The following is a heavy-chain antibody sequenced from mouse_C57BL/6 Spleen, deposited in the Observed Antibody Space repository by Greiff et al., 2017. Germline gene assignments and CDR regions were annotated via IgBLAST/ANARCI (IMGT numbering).Heavy chain of an antibody. Sequence: QVQLQQPGAELVRPGSSVKLSCKASGYTFTSYWMDWVKQRPGQGLEWIGNIYPSDSETHYNQKFKDKATLTVDKSSSTAYMQLRSLTSEDSAVYYGARSGGPYYCDYWGQGTTLTVAS. CDR2: IYPSDSET. CDR1: GYTFTSYW. J-gene: IGHJ2*01. CDR3: ARSGGPYYCDY. V-gene: IGHV1-61*01. D-gene: IGHD3-1*01.